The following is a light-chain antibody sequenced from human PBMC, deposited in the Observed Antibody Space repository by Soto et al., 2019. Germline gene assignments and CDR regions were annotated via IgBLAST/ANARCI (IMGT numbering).Light chain of an antibody. CDR3: QQSYSTPYT. J-gene: IGKJ2*01. CDR1: QSISSY. Sequence: DIQMTQSPSSLSASVGDRVTITCRASQSISSYVNWYQQKPGKAPKLLIYAASSLQSGVPSRFSGSGSGTDFTLTINSLQPEDFATYYCQQSYSTPYTFGQGTKLEIK. CDR2: AAS. V-gene: IGKV1-39*01.